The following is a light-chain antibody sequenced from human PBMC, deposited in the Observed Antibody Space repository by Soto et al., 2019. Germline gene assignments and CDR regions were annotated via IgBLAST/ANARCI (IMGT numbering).Light chain of an antibody. J-gene: IGLJ1*01. CDR1: SFNIGDNA. CDR2: YDD. Sequence: QSVLTQPPSVAEAPRQRVTISCSGSSFNIGDNAVNWYQQFPGKAPKLLIYYDDLLPSVVSDRFSGSKSGTSASLVISGLQSDDEADYYCSAWDDTLNGFVFGPGTKLTVL. V-gene: IGLV1-36*01. CDR3: SAWDDTLNGFV.